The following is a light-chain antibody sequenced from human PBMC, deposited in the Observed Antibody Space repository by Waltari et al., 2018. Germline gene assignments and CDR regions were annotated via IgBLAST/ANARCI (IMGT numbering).Light chain of an antibody. Sequence: DIVMTQSPDSLAASLGERATINCKSSQSVLYSSNNKNYLAWYQPKPGQPPKLLIYWASTRESGVPDRFSGSGSGTDFTLTISSLQAEDVAVYYCQQYYSTPITFGGGTKVEIK. J-gene: IGKJ4*01. CDR3: QQYYSTPIT. V-gene: IGKV4-1*01. CDR2: WAS. CDR1: QSVLYSSNNKNY.